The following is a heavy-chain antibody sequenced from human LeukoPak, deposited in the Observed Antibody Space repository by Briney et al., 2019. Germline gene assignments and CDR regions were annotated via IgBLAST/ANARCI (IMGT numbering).Heavy chain of an antibody. Sequence: SETLSLTCTVSGGSISNYYWSWIRQPPGKGLEWIGYIYYSGSTSYNPSLKSRVTRSEDTSKNQFSLKLTSVTAADTAVYFCARGGYYGMDVWGQATTVTVSS. D-gene: IGHD3-16*01. J-gene: IGHJ6*02. CDR3: ARGGYYGMDV. V-gene: IGHV4-59*08. CDR2: IYYSGST. CDR1: GGSISNYY.